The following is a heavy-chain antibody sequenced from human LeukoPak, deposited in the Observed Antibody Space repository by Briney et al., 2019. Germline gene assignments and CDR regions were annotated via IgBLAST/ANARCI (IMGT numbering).Heavy chain of an antibody. J-gene: IGHJ5*02. CDR1: GGSISTYY. D-gene: IGHD2-2*02. CDR3: ARVTGGRYCSTTSCYMRGWFDP. V-gene: IGHV4-59*01. CDR2: IYYTGST. Sequence: PSETLSLTCTLSGGSISTYYWSGVRQPPGKGLEWIGYIYYTGSTDYNPSLKSRVTMSVDTSKNQFSLKLSSVTAADSAVYYCARVTGGRYCSTTSCYMRGWFDPWGQGTLVTVSS.